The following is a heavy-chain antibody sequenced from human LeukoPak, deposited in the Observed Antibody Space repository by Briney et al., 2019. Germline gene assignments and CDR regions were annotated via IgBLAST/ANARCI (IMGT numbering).Heavy chain of an antibody. D-gene: IGHD4-23*01. CDR2: ISAYNGNT. V-gene: IGHV1-18*01. CDR1: GYTFTSYG. CDR3: ARGSTVVTLNWFDP. J-gene: IGHJ5*02. Sequence: ASVKVSCKASGYTFTSYGISWVRQAPGQGLEWMGWISAYNGNTNYAQKFQGRVTMTRDTSTSTVYMELSSLRSEDTAVYYCARGSTVVTLNWFDPWGQGTLVTVSS.